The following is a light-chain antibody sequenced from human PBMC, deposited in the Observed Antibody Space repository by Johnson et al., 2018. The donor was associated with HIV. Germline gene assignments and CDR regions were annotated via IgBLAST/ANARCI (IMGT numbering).Light chain of an antibody. CDR2: DNN. J-gene: IGLJ1*01. Sequence: QSVLTQPPSVSAAPGQKVTISCSGGSSNIVNNYVSWYQQFPGTAPKLLIYDNNKRPSGIPDRFSGSKSGTSATLGITGLPTGDEADYYCGTWDSSLSAGRVFGTGTKVTVL. CDR1: SSNIVNNY. CDR3: GTWDSSLSAGRV. V-gene: IGLV1-51*01.